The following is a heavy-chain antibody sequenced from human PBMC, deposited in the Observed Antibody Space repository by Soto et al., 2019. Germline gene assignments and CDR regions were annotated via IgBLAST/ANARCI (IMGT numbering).Heavy chain of an antibody. Sequence: ASVRVSCKASGYTFSDYFIHWVRQAPGQGLEWMGWINPKSGGTNYAQKFQDWVTMTTDTSISTAYMELSRLRSDDTAVYYCARTRAWKIMVRGVTPMRYYYYGMDVWGQGTTVTVYS. V-gene: IGHV1-2*04. CDR1: GYTFSDYF. CDR2: INPKSGGT. D-gene: IGHD3-10*01. J-gene: IGHJ6*02. CDR3: ARTRAWKIMVRGVTPMRYYYYGMDV.